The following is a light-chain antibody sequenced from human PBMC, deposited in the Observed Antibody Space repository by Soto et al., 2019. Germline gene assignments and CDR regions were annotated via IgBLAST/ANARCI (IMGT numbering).Light chain of an antibody. CDR3: QEYNNWPPWT. J-gene: IGKJ1*01. Sequence: EKVMTQSPATLSVSPGERATLSCRASQSVSSNLAWYQQKPGQAPRLLIYGASTRATGIPARFSGSGSGTEFTLTISSLQSEDFAVYYCQEYNNWPPWTFGQGTKGDIK. CDR1: QSVSSN. V-gene: IGKV3-15*01. CDR2: GAS.